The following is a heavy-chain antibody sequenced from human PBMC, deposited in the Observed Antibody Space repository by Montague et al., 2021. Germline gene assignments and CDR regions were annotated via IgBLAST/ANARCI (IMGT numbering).Heavy chain of an antibody. CDR1: GYSISSGYY. CDR2: IFHSEST. CDR3: ARDREAAPFDY. Sequence: SETLSLTCTVSGYSISSGYYWGWIRQPPGKGLEWIGSIFHSESTYYNPSLKSRVTISVDTSKNQFSLKLTSVTAADTALYYCARDREAAPFDYWGQGTLVTVSS. J-gene: IGHJ4*02. D-gene: IGHD2-15*01. V-gene: IGHV4-38-2*02.